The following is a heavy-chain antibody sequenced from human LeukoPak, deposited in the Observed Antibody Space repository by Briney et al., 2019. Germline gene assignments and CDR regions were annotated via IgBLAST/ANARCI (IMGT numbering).Heavy chain of an antibody. CDR3: ARDYYGSGSYQNGYYYYYYMDV. D-gene: IGHD3-10*01. V-gene: IGHV4-59*01. Sequence: SETLSLTCTVSGGSISSYYWSWIRQPPGKGLEWIGYIYYSGSTNYNPSLKSRVTISVDTSKNQFSLKLSSVTAADTAVYYCARDYYGSGSYQNGYYYYYYMDVWGKGTTVTVSS. CDR1: GGSISSYY. J-gene: IGHJ6*03. CDR2: IYYSGST.